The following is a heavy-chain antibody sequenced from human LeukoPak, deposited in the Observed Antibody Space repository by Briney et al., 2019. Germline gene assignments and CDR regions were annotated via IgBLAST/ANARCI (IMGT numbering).Heavy chain of an antibody. CDR1: GGSISSGDYS. V-gene: IGHV4-30-2*01. CDR2: IYHSGST. D-gene: IGHD3-9*01. CDR3: ARGHYDILTGYYKPNAFDI. Sequence: SQTLSLTCAVSGGSISSGDYSWSWIRQPPGKGLEWIGYIYHSGSTYYNPSLKSRVTISVDRSKNQFSLKLSSVTAADTAVYYCARGHYDILTGYYKPNAFDIWGQGTMVTVSS. J-gene: IGHJ3*02.